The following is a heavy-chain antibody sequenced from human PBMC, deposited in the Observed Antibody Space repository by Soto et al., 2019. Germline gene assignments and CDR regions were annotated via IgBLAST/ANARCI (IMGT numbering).Heavy chain of an antibody. Sequence: SETLSLTCTVSGGSISGHYWIWIRQPPGEGMEWIGYIFYSGSTTYNNNPSLKSRVSISVDTSKNQFYLRLSSVTAADTAVYYCARVGSSGWSPDYWGQGTLVTVSS. CDR1: GGSISGHY. V-gene: IGHV4-59*11. CDR3: ARVGSSGWSPDY. J-gene: IGHJ4*02. CDR2: IFYSGSTTY. D-gene: IGHD6-19*01.